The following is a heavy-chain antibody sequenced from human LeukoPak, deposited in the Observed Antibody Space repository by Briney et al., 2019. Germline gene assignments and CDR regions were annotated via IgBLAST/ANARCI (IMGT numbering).Heavy chain of an antibody. CDR1: GGSISGYY. CDR3: ARDRRGSGYYSDAFDI. CDR2: IHYSGTT. Sequence: PSEALSLTCTVSGGSISGYYWNWIRQPPGKGLEWIGYIHYSGTTNYNPSLKSRVTISVDTSKNQLSLKLSSVTAADTAVYFCARDRRGSGYYSDAFDIWGQGTMVTVSS. V-gene: IGHV4-59*01. J-gene: IGHJ3*02. D-gene: IGHD2/OR15-2a*01.